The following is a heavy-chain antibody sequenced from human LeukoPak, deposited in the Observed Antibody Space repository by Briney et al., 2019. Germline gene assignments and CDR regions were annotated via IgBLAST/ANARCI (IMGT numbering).Heavy chain of an antibody. J-gene: IGHJ5*02. V-gene: IGHV4-4*07. CDR3: ARGGYSYGYHWFDP. Sequence: PSETLSLTCTVSGGSISSYYWSWIRQPAGKGLEWIGRIYTSGSTSYNPSLMSRVTMSVDTSKNQFSLKLSSVTAADTAVYYCARGGYSYGYHWFDPWGQGTLVTVSS. D-gene: IGHD5-18*01. CDR2: IYTSGST. CDR1: GGSISSYY.